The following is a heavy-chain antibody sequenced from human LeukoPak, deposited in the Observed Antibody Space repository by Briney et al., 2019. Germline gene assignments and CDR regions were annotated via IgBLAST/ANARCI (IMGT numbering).Heavy chain of an antibody. CDR1: GFTFSTYS. V-gene: IGHV3-21*01. CDR2: ISSSSAYI. D-gene: IGHD3-10*01. Sequence: GGSLRLSCSASGFTFSTYSMNWVRQAPGKGLEWVSSISSSSAYIYYADSVKGRFTISRDNAKNSLYLRMNSLRAEDTAVYYCARGLSFYSFDYWGQGTLVTVSS. J-gene: IGHJ4*02. CDR3: ARGLSFYSFDY.